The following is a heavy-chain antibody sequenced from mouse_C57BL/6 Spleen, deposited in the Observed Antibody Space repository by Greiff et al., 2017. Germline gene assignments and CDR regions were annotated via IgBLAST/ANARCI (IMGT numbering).Heavy chain of an antibody. CDR1: GYAFSSSW. CDR3: ARKGTGTDWYFDV. CDR2: IYPGDGDT. V-gene: IGHV1-82*01. D-gene: IGHD4-1*01. Sequence: VMLVESGPELVKPGASVKISCKASGYAFSSSWMNWVKQRPGKGLEWIGRIYPGDGDTNYNGKFKGKATLTADKSSSTAYMQLSSLTSEDSAVYFCARKGTGTDWYFDVWGTGTTVTVSS. J-gene: IGHJ1*03.